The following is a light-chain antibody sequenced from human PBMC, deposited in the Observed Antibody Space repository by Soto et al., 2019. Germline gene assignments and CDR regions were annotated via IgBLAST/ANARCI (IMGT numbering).Light chain of an antibody. V-gene: IGLV1-44*01. CDR1: TSNIRSNT. CDR3: ATWDDSLKGPV. Sequence: QSVLTQPPSASGAPGHRGTIFCSGSTSNIRSNTVNWYQQLPGTAPKLLLYADNQRPSGVPDRFSGSKSDTSASLAISGLRSEDEADYYCATWDDSLKGPVFGGGTKLTVL. CDR2: ADN. J-gene: IGLJ3*02.